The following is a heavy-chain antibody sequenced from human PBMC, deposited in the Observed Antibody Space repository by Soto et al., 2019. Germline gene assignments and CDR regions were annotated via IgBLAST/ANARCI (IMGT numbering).Heavy chain of an antibody. Sequence: EVQLLESGGGLVQPGGSLRLSCAASGFTFSSYAMRWVRQAPVKGLEWVSAISGSGDSTYYADSVKGRFTISRDNSKNTLYLHMNSLRAEDPAVYYCARRGSGSYYDYWGQGTLVTVSS. CDR3: ARRGSGSYYDY. CDR1: GFTFSSYA. J-gene: IGHJ4*02. D-gene: IGHD1-26*01. V-gene: IGHV3-23*01. CDR2: ISGSGDST.